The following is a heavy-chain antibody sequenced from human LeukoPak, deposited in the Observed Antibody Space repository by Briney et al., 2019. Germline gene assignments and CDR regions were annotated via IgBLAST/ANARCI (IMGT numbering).Heavy chain of an antibody. CDR2: IYYSGTT. CDR1: GGSISRYY. J-gene: IGHJ4*02. Sequence: KPSETLSLTCTVSGGSISRYYWSLIRQSPGRGLELIAYIYYSGTTNYNPSLKSRVTMSVDTSKSQFSLKPNSVTAADTAVYYCAGGGYCSRASCFAPLFDFWGQGALVTVSS. CDR3: AGGGYCSRASCFAPLFDF. V-gene: IGHV4-59*01. D-gene: IGHD2-2*01.